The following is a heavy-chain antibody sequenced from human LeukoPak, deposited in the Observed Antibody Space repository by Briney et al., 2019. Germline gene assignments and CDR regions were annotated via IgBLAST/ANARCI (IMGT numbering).Heavy chain of an antibody. CDR2: ISSSSSTI. D-gene: IGHD3-22*01. J-gene: IGHJ3*02. CDR3: ARGLHYYDSGGHYYPHAFDI. CDR1: GFTFSSYS. Sequence: GGSLRLSCAASGFTFSSYSMNWVRQAPGKGMEWVSYISSSSSTIYYADSVKGRFTISRDNAKNSLYLQMNSLRAEDTAVYYCARGLHYYDSGGHYYPHAFDIWGQGTMVTVSS. V-gene: IGHV3-48*01.